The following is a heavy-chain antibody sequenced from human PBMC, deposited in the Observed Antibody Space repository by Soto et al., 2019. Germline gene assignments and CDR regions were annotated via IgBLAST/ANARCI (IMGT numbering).Heavy chain of an antibody. Sequence: VESLQISCKGSGYSFTSYWISWVRQIPWKGLEWMGRIDPIDSYTNYSPSFQGHVTISADKSISTAYLQWSSLKASDTAMYYCARRIEWFGEQQYKYYYGRDVWGKGTTVTVSS. V-gene: IGHV5-10-1*01. CDR2: IDPIDSYT. D-gene: IGHD3-10*01. CDR3: ARRIEWFGEQQYKYYYGRDV. CDR1: GYSFTSYW. J-gene: IGHJ6*04.